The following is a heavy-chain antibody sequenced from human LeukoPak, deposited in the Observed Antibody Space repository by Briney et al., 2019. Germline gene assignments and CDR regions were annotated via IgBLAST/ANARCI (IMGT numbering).Heavy chain of an antibody. Sequence: SETLSLTCAVSGGSISSSNWWSWVRQPPGKGLEWIGEIYHSGSTNYNPSLKSRVTISVDKSKNQFSLKLSSVTAADTAVYYCARAVYSSSWYTDYYYYYCMDVWGQGTTVTVSS. CDR2: IYHSGST. CDR3: ARAVYSSSWYTDYYYYYCMDV. V-gene: IGHV4-4*02. J-gene: IGHJ6*02. D-gene: IGHD6-13*01. CDR1: GGSISSSNW.